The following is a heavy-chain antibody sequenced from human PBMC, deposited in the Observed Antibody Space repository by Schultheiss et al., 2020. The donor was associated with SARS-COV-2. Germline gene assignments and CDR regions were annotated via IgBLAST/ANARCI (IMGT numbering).Heavy chain of an antibody. CDR1: GGSISSSSYY. D-gene: IGHD6-13*01. CDR3: ARGYSSSWYPYYYYYGMDV. J-gene: IGHJ6*02. CDR2: IYYSGST. V-gene: IGHV4-61*05. Sequence: SETLSLTCTVSGGSISSSSYYWGWIRQPPGKGLEWIGYIYYSGSTNYNPSLKSRVTISLDTSKNQFSLKLSSVTAADTAVYYCARGYSSSWYPYYYYYGMDVWGQGTTVTVSS.